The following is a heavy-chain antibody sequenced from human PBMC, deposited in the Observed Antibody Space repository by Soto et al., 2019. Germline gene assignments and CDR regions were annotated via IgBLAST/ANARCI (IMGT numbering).Heavy chain of an antibody. J-gene: IGHJ4*02. CDR3: ARIYSSSWTPYFDY. Sequence: ETLSLTCAVSGYSISSGYYWGWIRQPPGKGLEWIGSIYHSGSTYYNPSLKSRVTISVDTSKNQFSLKLSSVTAADTAVYYCARIYSSSWTPYFDYWRQGTLLTVSS. CDR1: GYSISSGYY. V-gene: IGHV4-38-2*01. CDR2: IYHSGST. D-gene: IGHD6-13*01.